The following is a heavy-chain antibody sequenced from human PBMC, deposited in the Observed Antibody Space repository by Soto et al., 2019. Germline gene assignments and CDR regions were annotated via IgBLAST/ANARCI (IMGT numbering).Heavy chain of an antibody. CDR1: GGTFSTYA. J-gene: IGHJ4*02. Sequence: QVQLVQSGAEVKKPESSVKVSCKAPGGTFSTYAISWVRQAPGQGLEWMGGIIPMFGTANYARRFRDRVTITADESTNTVYTELSSLRSEDTAVYFCASGIQLWLRRINNGYSGWGQGTLVTVSS. V-gene: IGHV1-69*12. CDR2: IIPMFGTA. CDR3: ASGIQLWLRRINNGYSG. D-gene: IGHD5-18*01.